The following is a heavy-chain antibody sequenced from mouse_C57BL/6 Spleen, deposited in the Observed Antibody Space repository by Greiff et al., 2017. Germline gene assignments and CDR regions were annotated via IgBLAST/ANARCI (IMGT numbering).Heavy chain of an antibody. J-gene: IGHJ2*01. V-gene: IGHV1-39*01. D-gene: IGHD1-1*01. CDR2: INPNYGTT. CDR3: ATITTVRGPDFDY. Sequence: VQLQQSGPELVKPGASVKISCKASGYSFTDYNMNWVKQSHGKSLEWIGVINPNYGTTSYNQKFKGKATLTVDQSSSTAYMQLNSLTSEDSAVYYCATITTVRGPDFDYWGQGTTLTVSS. CDR1: GYSFTDYN.